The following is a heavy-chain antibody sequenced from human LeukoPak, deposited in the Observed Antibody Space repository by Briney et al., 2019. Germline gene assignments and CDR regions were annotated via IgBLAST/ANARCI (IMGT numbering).Heavy chain of an antibody. V-gene: IGHV4-38-2*02. J-gene: IGHJ3*02. Sequence: SETLSLTCTVSGYSISSGYYWGWIRQPPGKGLEWIGSIYHSGSTYYNPSLKSRVTISVDTSKNQLSLKLSSVTAADTAVYYCARDDSSCYHPDDAFDIWGQGTMVTVSS. CDR3: ARDDSSCYHPDDAFDI. CDR2: IYHSGST. D-gene: IGHD3-22*01. CDR1: GYSISSGYY.